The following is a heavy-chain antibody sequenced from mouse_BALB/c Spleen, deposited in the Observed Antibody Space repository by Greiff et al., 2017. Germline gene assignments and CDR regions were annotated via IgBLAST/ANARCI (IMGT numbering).Heavy chain of an antibody. CDR2: IRLKSNNYAT. Sequence: EVKLVESGGGLVQPGGSMKLSCVASGFTFSNYWMNWVRQSPEKGLEWVAEIRLKSNNYATHYAESVKGRFTISRDDSKSSVYLQMNNLRAEDTGIYYCTAGTTDFDYWGQGTTLTVSS. J-gene: IGHJ2*01. CDR1: GFTFSNYW. CDR3: TAGTTDFDY. V-gene: IGHV6-6*02. D-gene: IGHD4-1*01.